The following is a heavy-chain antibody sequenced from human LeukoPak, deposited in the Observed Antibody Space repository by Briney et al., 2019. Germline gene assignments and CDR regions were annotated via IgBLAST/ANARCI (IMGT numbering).Heavy chain of an antibody. CDR3: ARVLTTPYYYYYMDV. D-gene: IGHD4-11*01. J-gene: IGHJ6*03. Sequence: ASVKVSCKASGYTFTGYYMHWVRQAPGQGLEWMGWINPNSGGTNYAQKFQGRVTMTRDTSISTAYMELSRLRSDDTAVYYCARVLTTPYYYYYMDVWGKGTTVTVSS. V-gene: IGHV1-2*02. CDR1: GYTFTGYY. CDR2: INPNSGGT.